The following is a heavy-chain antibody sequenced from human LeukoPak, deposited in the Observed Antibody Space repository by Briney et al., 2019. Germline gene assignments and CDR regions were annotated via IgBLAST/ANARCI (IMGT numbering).Heavy chain of an antibody. D-gene: IGHD3-10*01. Sequence: PSETLSLTCTVSGGSISSGSYYWSWIRQPAGKGLEWIGRIYTSGSTNYNPSLKSRVTISVDTSKNQFSLKLSSVTAADTAVYYCARDSRPYYYGSGSSPLGHYYYMDVWGKGTTVTVSS. CDR2: IYTSGST. J-gene: IGHJ6*03. CDR3: ARDSRPYYYGSGSSPLGHYYYMDV. V-gene: IGHV4-61*02. CDR1: GGSISSGSYY.